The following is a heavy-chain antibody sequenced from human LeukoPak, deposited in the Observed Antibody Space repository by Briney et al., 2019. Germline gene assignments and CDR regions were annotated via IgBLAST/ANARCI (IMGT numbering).Heavy chain of an antibody. Sequence: GESLKISCKGSGYNFTSHWIGWVRQMPGKGLEWMGIIYPGDSDTSYSTYFQGQVTISADKSISTAYLEWSSLKASDTAMYYCARPGLYYDSSGYDEFDYWGQGTLVTVSS. CDR3: ARPGLYYDSSGYDEFDY. J-gene: IGHJ4*02. CDR2: IYPGDSDT. D-gene: IGHD3-22*01. V-gene: IGHV5-51*01. CDR1: GYNFTSHW.